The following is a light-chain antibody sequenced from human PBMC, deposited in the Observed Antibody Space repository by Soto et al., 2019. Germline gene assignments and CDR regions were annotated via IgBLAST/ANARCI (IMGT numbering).Light chain of an antibody. J-gene: IGKJ1*01. CDR3: QQYGSSPTWT. Sequence: VLTLSQGNRALSGGGGDTLSCRASQSVSSSYLAWYQQKPGQAPRLLIYGASSRATGIPDRFSGSGSGTDFTLTISRLEPEDFAVYYCQQYGSSPTWTFGQGTKVDIK. CDR2: GAS. CDR1: QSVSSSY. V-gene: IGKV3-20*01.